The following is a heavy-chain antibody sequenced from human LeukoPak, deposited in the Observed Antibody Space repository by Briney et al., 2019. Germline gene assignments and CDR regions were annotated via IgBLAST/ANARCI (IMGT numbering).Heavy chain of an antibody. J-gene: IGHJ4*02. Sequence: GGSLRLSCAASGFTFSSYWMSWVRQAPGKGLEWVANIKQDGSEKYYVDSVKGRFTISRDNAKNSLYLQMNSLRAEDTAVYYCASEGSLSAYYYDSSGDYWGQGTLVTVSS. V-gene: IGHV3-7*01. D-gene: IGHD3-22*01. CDR2: IKQDGSEK. CDR3: ASEGSLSAYYYDSSGDY. CDR1: GFTFSSYW.